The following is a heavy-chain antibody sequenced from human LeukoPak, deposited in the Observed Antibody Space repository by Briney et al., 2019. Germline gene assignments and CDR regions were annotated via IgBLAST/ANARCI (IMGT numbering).Heavy chain of an antibody. CDR1: GFTFSSYA. CDR2: ISGSGGST. Sequence: GGSLRLSCAASGFTFSSYAMSWVRQAPGKGLEWVSVISGSGGSTYYADSVKGRFTISRDNSKNTLYLQMNSLRAEDTAAYYCAKGLVPAAMGEFDYWGQGTLVTVSS. CDR3: AKGLVPAAMGEFDY. J-gene: IGHJ4*02. V-gene: IGHV3-23*01. D-gene: IGHD2-2*01.